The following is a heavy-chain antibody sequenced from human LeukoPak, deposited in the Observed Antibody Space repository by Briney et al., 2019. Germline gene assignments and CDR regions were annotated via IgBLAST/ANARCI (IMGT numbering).Heavy chain of an antibody. CDR2: IYSGGST. Sequence: PGGSLRLSCAASGFTVSSNYMSWVRQAPGKGLEWVSVIYSGGSTYYADSVKGRFTISRDNSKNTLYLQMNSLRAEDTAVYYCARDIGSSGSRRGFDYWGQGTLVTVSS. CDR3: ARDIGSSGSRRGFDY. V-gene: IGHV3-53*01. J-gene: IGHJ4*02. D-gene: IGHD3-22*01. CDR1: GFTVSSNY.